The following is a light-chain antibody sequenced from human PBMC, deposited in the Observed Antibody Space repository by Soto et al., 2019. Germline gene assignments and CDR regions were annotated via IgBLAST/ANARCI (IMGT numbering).Light chain of an antibody. V-gene: IGLV2-11*01. CDR1: SSDVGGYNY. J-gene: IGLJ1*01. Sequence: QSVLTQPRSVSGSPGQSVTISCTGTSSDVGGYNYVSWYQQHPGKAPKLMISDVSKRPSGVPDRFSGSKSGNTASLTISGLQAEDEAHYYCCSFSGGPYVFGTGTQLTVL. CDR2: DVS. CDR3: CSFSGGPYV.